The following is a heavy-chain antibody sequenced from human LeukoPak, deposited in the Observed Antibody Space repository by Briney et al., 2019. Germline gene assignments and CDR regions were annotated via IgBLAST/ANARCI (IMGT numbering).Heavy chain of an antibody. CDR3: AKVRAIFGVGGAFDI. J-gene: IGHJ3*02. D-gene: IGHD3-3*01. Sequence: GRSLRLSCAASGFTFDDYAMHWVRQAPGKGLEWVSGISWNSGSIGYADSMKGRFTISRDNAKNSLYLQMNSLRAEDMALYYCAKVRAIFGVGGAFDIWGQGTMVTVSS. V-gene: IGHV3-9*03. CDR1: GFTFDDYA. CDR2: ISWNSGSI.